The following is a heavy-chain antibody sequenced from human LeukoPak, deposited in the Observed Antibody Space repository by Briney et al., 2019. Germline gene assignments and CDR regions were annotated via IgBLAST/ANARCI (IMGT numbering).Heavy chain of an antibody. CDR1: GFMFPDYG. Sequence: GGSLRLSCAASGFMFPDYGMNWVRQVPGKGLEWVSGINWDASSTNHADSVKGRFTISRDNAKNSLYLQMNSLRVEDTAVYYCAKEQDNLLLLSHFDSWGQGTLVTVSA. CDR3: AKEQDNLLLLSHFDS. V-gene: IGHV3-20*04. CDR2: INWDASST. D-gene: IGHD1-14*01. J-gene: IGHJ4*02.